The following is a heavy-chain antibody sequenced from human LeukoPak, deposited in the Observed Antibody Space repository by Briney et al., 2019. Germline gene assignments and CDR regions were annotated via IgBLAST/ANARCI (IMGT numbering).Heavy chain of an antibody. J-gene: IGHJ4*02. Sequence: PGGSLRLSCAASGFTFSSYAMSWVRQAPGKGLEWVSAISGSGGSTYYADSVKGRFTISRDNSKNTLYLQMNSLRAGDTAVYYCAKGASSGWYGLMDYWGQGTLVTVSS. V-gene: IGHV3-23*01. D-gene: IGHD6-19*01. CDR2: ISGSGGST. CDR1: GFTFSSYA. CDR3: AKGASSGWYGLMDY.